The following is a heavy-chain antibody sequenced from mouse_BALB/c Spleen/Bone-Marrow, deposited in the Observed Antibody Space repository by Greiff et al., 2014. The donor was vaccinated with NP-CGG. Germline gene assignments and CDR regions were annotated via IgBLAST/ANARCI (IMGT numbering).Heavy chain of an antibody. CDR1: GYSFTGYY. D-gene: IGHD2-10*02. CDR2: INPYNGGT. V-gene: IGHV1S30*01. CDR3: ARQLYGNYAY. Sequence: VQLQQSGPELVKPGPSVKISCKASGYSFTGYYMHWVKQSHGKSLEWIGEINPYNGGTSYNQKFKGKATLTVDTSSSTAFMELHSLTSEDSLVYYCARQLYGNYAYWGQGTLVTGSA. J-gene: IGHJ3*01.